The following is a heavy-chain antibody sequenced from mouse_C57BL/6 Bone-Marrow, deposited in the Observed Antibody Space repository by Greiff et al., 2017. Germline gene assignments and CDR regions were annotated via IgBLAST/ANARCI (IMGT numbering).Heavy chain of an antibody. CDR2: SRNKANDYTT. J-gene: IGHJ4*01. CDR1: GFTFSDFY. CDR3: ARDAGGYYAMDY. Sequence: EVMLVESGGGLVQSGRSLRLSCATSGFTFSDFYMEWVRQAPGKGLEWIAASRNKANDYTTEYSASVKGRFIVSRDTSQSILYLQMNALRAEDTAIYYCARDAGGYYAMDYWGQGTSVTVSS. D-gene: IGHD1-1*02. V-gene: IGHV7-1*01.